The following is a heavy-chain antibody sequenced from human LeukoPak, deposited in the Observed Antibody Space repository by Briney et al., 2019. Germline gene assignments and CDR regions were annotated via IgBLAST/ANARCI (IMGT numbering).Heavy chain of an antibody. Sequence: SETLSLTCTVSGGSISSYYWSWIRQPPGKGLEWNGYIYTSGSTNYNPSLKSRVTISVDTSKNQFSLKLSSVTAADTAVYYCARGTRLNYYYYYYYMDVWGKGTTVTVSS. CDR3: ARGTRLNYYYYYYYMDV. V-gene: IGHV4-4*09. CDR2: IYTSGST. D-gene: IGHD2-21*02. J-gene: IGHJ6*03. CDR1: GGSISSYY.